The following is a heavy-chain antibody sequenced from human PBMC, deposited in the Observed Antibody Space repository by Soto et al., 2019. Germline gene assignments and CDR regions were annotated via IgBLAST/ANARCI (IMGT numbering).Heavy chain of an antibody. V-gene: IGHV3-9*01. J-gene: IGHJ4*02. D-gene: IGHD3-10*01. Sequence: EVQLVESGGGLVQPGGSLRLSCAASGFTFDDYAIHWVRHIPGKGLEWGSGISWNGAATGYADSVKGRFTISRDNAKNSLYLHMNSLRTEDTAMYYCANLPLYGSGFDCWGQGTLVTVPS. CDR2: ISWNGAAT. CDR3: ANLPLYGSGFDC. CDR1: GFTFDDYA.